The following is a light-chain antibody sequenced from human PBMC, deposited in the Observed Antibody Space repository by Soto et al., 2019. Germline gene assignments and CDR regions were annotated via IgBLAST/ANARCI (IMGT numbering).Light chain of an antibody. CDR2: GAS. Sequence: DIVLTQYPGTLSLSPGERSTLSCMASQSVSSSYLAWYQLKPGQAPRLLIYGASSRATGIPDRFSGSGSGTDFTLTISRLEPEDFAVYYCQQYGSSPPWTFGQGTKVEIK. CDR1: QSVSSSY. CDR3: QQYGSSPPWT. J-gene: IGKJ1*01. V-gene: IGKV3-20*01.